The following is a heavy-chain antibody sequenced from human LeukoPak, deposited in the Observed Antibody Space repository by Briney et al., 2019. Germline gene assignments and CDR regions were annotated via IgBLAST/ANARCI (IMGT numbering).Heavy chain of an antibody. V-gene: IGHV1-69*13. D-gene: IGHD5-18*01. CDR1: GGTLTGQA. J-gene: IGHJ4*02. CDR2: FIPIFGAT. CDR3: ARMEGYSYSDS. Sequence: ASVKVSCKASGGTLTGQAINWVRQAPGQGLDWMGGFIPIFGATNYAQKFLGRVTITADESTSTVYMEVSRLTSEDTAVYYCARMEGYSYSDSWGQGTLVTVSS.